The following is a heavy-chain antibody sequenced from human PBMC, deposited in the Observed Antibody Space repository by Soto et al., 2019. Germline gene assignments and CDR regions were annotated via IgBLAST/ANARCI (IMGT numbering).Heavy chain of an antibody. Sequence: QITLKESGPTLVKPTQTLTLTCTFSGFSLSNNGEAVGWFRQSPGKALEWLVLIYWDDDNRYNPTLRTRLRTTKDTSKNQVVLTLPNMDPVDTATYYCARYVATSPAGWFEPWGQGIPVTVSS. J-gene: IGHJ5*02. CDR1: GFSLSNNGEA. CDR2: IYWDDDN. CDR3: ARYVATSPAGWFEP. V-gene: IGHV2-5*02. D-gene: IGHD3-10*02.